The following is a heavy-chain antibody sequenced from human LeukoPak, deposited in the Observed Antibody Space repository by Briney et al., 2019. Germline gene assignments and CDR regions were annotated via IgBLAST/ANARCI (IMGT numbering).Heavy chain of an antibody. CDR1: GFTFNSYS. J-gene: IGHJ4*02. CDR2: ISSSSSYI. Sequence: PGGSLRLSCAASGFTFNSYSMDWVRQAPGKGLEWVSSISSSSSYIYYADSVKGRFTISRDNAENSLYLQMNSLRAEDTAVYYCAYLSISMIVVDWGQGTLVTVSS. CDR3: AYLSISMIVVD. D-gene: IGHD3-22*01. V-gene: IGHV3-21*01.